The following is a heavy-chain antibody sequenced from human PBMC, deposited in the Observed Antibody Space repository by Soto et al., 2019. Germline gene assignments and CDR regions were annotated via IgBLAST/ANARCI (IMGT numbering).Heavy chain of an antibody. D-gene: IGHD5-18*01. Sequence: QVQLVQSGAEVKKPGSSVKVSCKASGGTFSSYAISWVRQAPGQGLEWMGGIIPIFGTANYAQKFQGRVTLTADEPTRTAYMELSSLRSEATAVYYCARRGAGLQLWSYYFDYWGQGTLVTVSS. CDR1: GGTFSSYA. J-gene: IGHJ4*02. CDR3: ARRGAGLQLWSYYFDY. CDR2: IIPIFGTA. V-gene: IGHV1-69*12.